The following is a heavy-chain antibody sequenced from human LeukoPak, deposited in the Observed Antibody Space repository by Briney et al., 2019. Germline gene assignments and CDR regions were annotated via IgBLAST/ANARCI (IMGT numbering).Heavy chain of an antibody. CDR1: GFTHSSYS. D-gene: IGHD4-17*01. Sequence: GGSLRLSCAASGFTHSSYSMNLVRQAAGKGLEWVSSISSSSSYMFYADSVKGRFTISRDNAKNSLYLQMNSLRAEDTAVYYCARDTAKVSDYWGQGTLVTVSS. CDR2: ISSSSSYM. V-gene: IGHV3-21*01. CDR3: ARDTAKVSDY. J-gene: IGHJ4*02.